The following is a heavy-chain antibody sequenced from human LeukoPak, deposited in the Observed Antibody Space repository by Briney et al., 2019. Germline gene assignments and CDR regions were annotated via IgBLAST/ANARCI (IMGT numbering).Heavy chain of an antibody. J-gene: IGHJ6*02. D-gene: IGHD1-14*01. CDR3: ARDALDSRNYYYGLDV. CDR1: GFSFSDYY. V-gene: IGHV3-11*01. CDR2: IKSSSGPT. Sequence: GRSLRLSCAVSGFSFSDYYISCIRLAPGKWLEWVSYIKSSSGPTYYLDSVKGRFTISRDNAKNSLYLQMNSLRAEDTAVYYCARDALDSRNYYYGLDVWGQGTTVTVSS.